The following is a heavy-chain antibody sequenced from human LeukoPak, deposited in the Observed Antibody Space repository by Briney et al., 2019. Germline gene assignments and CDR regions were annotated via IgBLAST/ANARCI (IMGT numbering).Heavy chain of an antibody. Sequence: GESLKISCKGSGYSFTTYWIGWVRQMPGKGLEWMGIIHPDDSDTRYSPSFQGQVTISVDKSISTAYLQWNSLRASDTAIYYCARRNREGATDAFDIWGQGTMVTVPS. V-gene: IGHV5-51*01. CDR2: IHPDDSDT. CDR3: ARRNREGATDAFDI. D-gene: IGHD1-14*01. J-gene: IGHJ3*02. CDR1: GYSFTTYW.